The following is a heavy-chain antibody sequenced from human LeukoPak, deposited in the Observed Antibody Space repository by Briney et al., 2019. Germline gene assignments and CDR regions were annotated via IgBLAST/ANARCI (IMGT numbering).Heavy chain of an antibody. CDR2: INTYNVNT. CDR1: GYTFTSYY. J-gene: IGHJ4*02. D-gene: IGHD5-18*01. V-gene: IGHV1-18*04. CDR3: ARDSRRGYSYGYDY. Sequence: ASVKVSCKASGYTFTSYYMHWVRQAPGQGLEWMGWINTYNVNTNYAQKFQGRATLTTDASTSTAYMELRNLRSDDTAVYYCARDSRRGYSYGYDYWGQGTLVTVSS.